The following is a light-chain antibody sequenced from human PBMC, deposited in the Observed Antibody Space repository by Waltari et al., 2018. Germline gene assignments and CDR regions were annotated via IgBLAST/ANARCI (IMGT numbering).Light chain of an antibody. J-gene: IGLJ3*02. CDR3: QSSYSTTWL. V-gene: IGLV6-57*03. Sequence: NFMLTQPHSVSESPGKTVTISCTRSSGGIASNYVQWDQQRPGRAPTTVIYEDKQRPTWVPVRFSGSSDSSSNSASLTISGLQTEDEAVYYCQSSYSTTWLFGGGTKLTVL. CDR1: SGGIASNY. CDR2: EDK.